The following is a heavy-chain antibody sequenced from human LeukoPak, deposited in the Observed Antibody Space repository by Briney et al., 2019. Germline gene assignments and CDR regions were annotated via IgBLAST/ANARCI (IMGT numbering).Heavy chain of an antibody. D-gene: IGHD3-10*01. CDR1: GFTFGSYW. CDR3: VRERLYYGSGTYYNYFDY. CDR2: INSDGSTT. Sequence: GGSLRLSCAASGFTFGSYWMHWVRQAPGKGLVWVSHINSDGSTTNYADSVKGRFTISRDNAKNTLYLQMNSLRAEDTAVYYCVRERLYYGSGTYYNYFDYWGQGTLVTVSS. V-gene: IGHV3-74*01. J-gene: IGHJ4*02.